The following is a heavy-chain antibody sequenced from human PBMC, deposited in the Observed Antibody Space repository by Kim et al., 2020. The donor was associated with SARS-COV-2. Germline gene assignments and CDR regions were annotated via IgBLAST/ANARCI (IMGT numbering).Heavy chain of an antibody. D-gene: IGHD3-10*01. J-gene: IGHJ3*02. CDR3: ARELGETNAFDI. Sequence: SETLSLTCTVSGGSISSGAYYWSWIRQHPGKGLEWIGYIYYSGSTYYNPSLESRVTISVDTSKNQFSLKLSSVTAADTAMYYCARELGETNAFDIWGQGTMVTVSS. V-gene: IGHV4-31*03. CDR1: GGSISSGAYY. CDR2: IYYSGST.